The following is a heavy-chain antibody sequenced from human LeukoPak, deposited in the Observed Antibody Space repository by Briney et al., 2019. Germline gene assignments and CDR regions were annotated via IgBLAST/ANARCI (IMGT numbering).Heavy chain of an antibody. CDR3: ATNLSGYSGYDPYYYYGMDV. D-gene: IGHD5-12*01. CDR2: IIPIFGTA. Sequence: SVKVSCKASGGTFSSYAISWVRQAPGQGLEWMGGIIPIFGTANYAQKFQGRVTITADESTSTAYMELSSLRSEDTAVYYCATNLSGYSGYDPYYYYGMDVWGQGTTVTVSS. J-gene: IGHJ6*02. CDR1: GGTFSSYA. V-gene: IGHV1-69*13.